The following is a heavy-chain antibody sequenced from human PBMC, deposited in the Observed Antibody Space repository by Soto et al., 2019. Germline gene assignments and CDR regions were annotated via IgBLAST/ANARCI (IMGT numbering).Heavy chain of an antibody. V-gene: IGHV3-74*01. CDR1: VLTFSTYW. CDR3: ARGDPTYFDY. Sequence: GGSLRLSCAASVLTFSTYWMHWVRQAPGEGLVWLSRITAAGTSTSSADSVKGRFTISRDNAKNTLYLQMNSLRAEDTAMYYCARGDPTYFDYWGQGILVTVSS. J-gene: IGHJ4*02. CDR2: ITAAGTST. D-gene: IGHD1-26*01.